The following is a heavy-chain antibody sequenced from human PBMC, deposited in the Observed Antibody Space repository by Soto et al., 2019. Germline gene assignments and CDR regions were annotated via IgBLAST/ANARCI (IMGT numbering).Heavy chain of an antibody. CDR3: ARASLVPAARWFAT. CDR2: INHSGST. CDR1: GGSFSGYY. V-gene: IGHV4-34*01. D-gene: IGHD2-2*01. J-gene: IGHJ5*02. Sequence: QVQLQQLGAGLLKPSETLSLTCAVYGGSFSGYYWSWIRQPPGKGLEWIGEINHSGSTNYNPSLKSRVTMSVDTSKNQFSLKLSSVTAADTAVYYCARASLVPAARWFATWGQGTLVTVCS.